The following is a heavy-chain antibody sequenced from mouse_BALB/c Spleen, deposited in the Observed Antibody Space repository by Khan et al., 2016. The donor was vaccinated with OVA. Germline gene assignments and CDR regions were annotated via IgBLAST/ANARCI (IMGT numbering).Heavy chain of an antibody. V-gene: IGHV5-17*02. J-gene: IGHJ3*01. CDR3: ARANWAWFAY. Sequence: EVELVESGGGLVQPGGSRKLSCAASGFSFSSFGMHWVRQAPEKGLEWVAYISSDSNTIYYVDTVKGRFTISRDNPKNTLFLQMTSLRSKDTAMYYCARANWAWFAYWGQGTLVTVSA. CDR2: ISSDSNTI. CDR1: GFSFSSFG. D-gene: IGHD4-1*01.